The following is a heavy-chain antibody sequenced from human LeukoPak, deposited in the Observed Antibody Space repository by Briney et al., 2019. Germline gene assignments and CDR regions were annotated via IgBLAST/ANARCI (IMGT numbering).Heavy chain of an antibody. Sequence: SGYTNYNPSLKSRVTISVDTSNNQSSLKVTSVTAADTAMYYCTKRQGPTSGSYDYFDPWGQGALVTVSS. CDR2: SGYT. CDR3: TKRQGPTSGSYDYFDP. V-gene: IGHV4-59*08. D-gene: IGHD1-26*01. J-gene: IGHJ5*02.